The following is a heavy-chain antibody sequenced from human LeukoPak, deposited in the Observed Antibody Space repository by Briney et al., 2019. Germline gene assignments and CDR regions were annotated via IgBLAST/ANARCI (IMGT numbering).Heavy chain of an antibody. CDR2: IYYSGRS. V-gene: IGHV4-30-4*01. D-gene: IGHD2-8*02. J-gene: IGHJ5*02. CDR1: GGSISSDYY. Sequence: SETLSLTCTVSGGSISSDYYWTWIRQTPGKGLEWIGYIYYSGRSYYNLSLKSRVTISVDTSKNQFSLKLGSVTAADTAVYYCVRRRQRYYGTGGCFGDFDPWGPGTLVTVSS. CDR3: VRRRQRYYGTGGCFGDFDP.